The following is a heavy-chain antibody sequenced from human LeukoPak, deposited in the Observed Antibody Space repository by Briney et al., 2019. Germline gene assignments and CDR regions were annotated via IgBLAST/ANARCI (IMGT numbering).Heavy chain of an antibody. V-gene: IGHV3-23*01. CDR1: GFTFSSYA. J-gene: IGHJ4*02. D-gene: IGHD3-22*01. CDR3: AKDPTPNYYDSSGYP. Sequence: GGSLRLSCAASGFTFSSYAMSWVRQAPGKGLEWVSAISGSGGSAYYADSVKGRFTISRDNSKNTLYLQMNSLRAEDTAVYYCAKDPTPNYYDSSGYPWGQGTLVTVSS. CDR2: ISGSGGSA.